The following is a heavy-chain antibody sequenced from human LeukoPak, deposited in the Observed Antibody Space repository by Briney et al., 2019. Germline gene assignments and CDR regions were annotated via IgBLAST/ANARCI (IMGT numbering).Heavy chain of an antibody. CDR1: GFAFDKYA. CDR3: AKDQRWESPHYLDS. V-gene: IGHV3-23*01. J-gene: IGHJ4*02. CDR2: IDSDSART. D-gene: IGHD1-26*01. Sequence: GGSLRLSCSAFGFAFDKYAMNWVRQAPEKGLEWVSTIDSDSARTYYADSVNGRFTISRDNYKNTLYVQMNSLRDEDTAVYYCAKDQRWESPHYLDSWGQGTLVTVSS.